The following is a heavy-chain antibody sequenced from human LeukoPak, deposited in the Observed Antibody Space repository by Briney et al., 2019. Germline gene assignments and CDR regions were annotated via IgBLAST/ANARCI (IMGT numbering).Heavy chain of an antibody. Sequence: ASVKVSCKASGYTFTCYYMHWVRQAPGQGLELMGWINPNSGGTNYAQKFQGRVTMTRDTSISTAYMELSRLRSDDTAVYYCARWILGDSSGPRFDPWGQGTLVTVSS. J-gene: IGHJ5*02. CDR1: GYTFTCYY. CDR2: INPNSGGT. CDR3: ARWILGDSSGPRFDP. D-gene: IGHD3-22*01. V-gene: IGHV1-2*02.